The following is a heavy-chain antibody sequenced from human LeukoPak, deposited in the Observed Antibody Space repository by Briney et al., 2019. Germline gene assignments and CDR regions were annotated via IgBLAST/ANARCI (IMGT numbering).Heavy chain of an antibody. CDR2: TYYSGTT. CDR3: ARTYCTYGACGYYLDY. V-gene: IGHV4-39*01. D-gene: IGHD2-8*01. CDR1: GGFIGSSPYY. Sequence: PSETLSLTCTVSGGFIGSSPYYWGWIRQPPGKGLEWIGYTYYSGTTYYNPSLKSRVTISVDTSKNQFSLKLSSVTAADSAVYYCARTYCTYGACGYYLDYWGQGTLVTVSS. J-gene: IGHJ4*02.